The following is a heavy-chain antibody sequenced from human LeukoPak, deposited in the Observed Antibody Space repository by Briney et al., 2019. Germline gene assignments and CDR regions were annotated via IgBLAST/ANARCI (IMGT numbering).Heavy chain of an antibody. J-gene: IGHJ3*02. V-gene: IGHV3-30*04. CDR2: ISYDGSNK. CDR1: GFTFSSYA. D-gene: IGHD3-3*01. Sequence: GGSLRLSCAASGFTFSSYAMHWVRQAPGKGLEWVAVISYDGSNKYYADSVKGRFTISRDNSKNTLYLQMNSLRAEDTAVYYCARDHSPFRGDGFWNAFGIWGQRTMVSVSS. CDR3: ARDHSPFRGDGFWNAFGI.